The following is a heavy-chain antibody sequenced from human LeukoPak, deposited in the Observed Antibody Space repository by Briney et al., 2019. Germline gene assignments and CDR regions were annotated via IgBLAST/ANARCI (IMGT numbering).Heavy chain of an antibody. CDR2: IYPGDSDT. J-gene: IGHJ4*02. CDR3: ARARYCSGGSCYAEY. CDR1: GYSFTTHW. V-gene: IGHV5-51*01. D-gene: IGHD2-15*01. Sequence: GESLKISCKGSGYSFTTHWISWVRQMPGKGLEWMGIIYPGDSDTRYSPSFQGQVTISADTSISTAYLQWSSLKASDTAMYYCARARYCSGGSCYAEYWGQGTLVTVSS.